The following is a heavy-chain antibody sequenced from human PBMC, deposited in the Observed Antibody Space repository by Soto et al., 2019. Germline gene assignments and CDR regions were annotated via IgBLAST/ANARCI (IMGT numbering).Heavy chain of an antibody. V-gene: IGHV5-10-1*01. CDR1: GYSFTSYW. J-gene: IGHJ6*02. Sequence: AEAMQSSCKGSGYSFTSYWISWVRQMPGKGLEWMGRIDPSDSYTNYSPSFQGHVTISADKSISTAYLQWSSLKASDTAMYYCVSFESMKYEPNGMVVFGQGLTVSV. D-gene: IGHD2-2*01. CDR3: VSFESMKYEPNGMVV. CDR2: IDPSDSYT.